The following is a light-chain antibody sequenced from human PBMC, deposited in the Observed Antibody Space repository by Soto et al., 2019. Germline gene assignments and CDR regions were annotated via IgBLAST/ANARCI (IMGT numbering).Light chain of an antibody. Sequence: DIVMTQSPDSLAVSLCERATINCKSGQSVLYSSNNKNYLAWYQQKPGQPPKLLIYWASTRESGVPDRFSGSGSGTDFTLTISSLQAEDVAVYYCQQYYSTPITFGQGTRLEI. CDR2: WAS. CDR1: QSVLYSSNNKNY. J-gene: IGKJ5*01. CDR3: QQYYSTPIT. V-gene: IGKV4-1*01.